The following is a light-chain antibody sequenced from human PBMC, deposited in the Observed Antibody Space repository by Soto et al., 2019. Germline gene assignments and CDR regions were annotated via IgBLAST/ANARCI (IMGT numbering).Light chain of an antibody. CDR2: EVS. CDR3: ASYTSSTSWV. J-gene: IGLJ3*02. Sequence: QSALTQPASVSGSPGQSITISCTGTSSDVGAYNYVSWYQQHPDKAPKLMIYEVSNRPSGLSNRFSGSKSGNTASLTISRLQAEDEADYYCASYTSSTSWVFGGGTQLTVL. CDR1: SSDVGAYNY. V-gene: IGLV2-14*01.